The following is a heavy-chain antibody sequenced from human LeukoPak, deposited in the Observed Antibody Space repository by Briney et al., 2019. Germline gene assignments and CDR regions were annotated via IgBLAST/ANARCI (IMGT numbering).Heavy chain of an antibody. D-gene: IGHD6-6*01. CDR1: GYSISSGYY. V-gene: IGHV4-38-2*02. CDR3: AREDRQNNSSPSLGLYYYYYYMDV. Sequence: SETLSLTCTVSGYSISSGYYWGWIRQPPGKGLEWIGSIYHSGSTYYNPSLKSRVTISVDTSKNQFSLKLSSVTAADTAVYYCAREDRQNNSSPSLGLYYYYYYMDVWGKGTTVTVSS. CDR2: IYHSGST. J-gene: IGHJ6*03.